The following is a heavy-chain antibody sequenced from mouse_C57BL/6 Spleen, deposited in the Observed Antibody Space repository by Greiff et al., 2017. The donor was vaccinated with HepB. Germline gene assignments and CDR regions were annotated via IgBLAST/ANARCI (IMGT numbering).Heavy chain of an antibody. CDR2: IYWDDDK. D-gene: IGHD2-2*01. V-gene: IGHV8-12*01. Sequence: QVTLKVPGPGILQSSQTLSLTCSFSGFSLSTSGMGVSWIRQPSGKGLEWLAHIYWDDDKRYNPSLKSRLTISKDTSRNQVFLKITSVDTADTATYYCARSRVMFTKTLYWYFDVWGTGTTVTVSS. CDR1: GFSLSTSGMG. CDR3: ARSRVMFTKTLYWYFDV. J-gene: IGHJ1*03.